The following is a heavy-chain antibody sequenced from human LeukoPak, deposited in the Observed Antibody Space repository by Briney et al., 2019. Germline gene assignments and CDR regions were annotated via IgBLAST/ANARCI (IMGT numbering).Heavy chain of an antibody. V-gene: IGHV4-39*01. CDR3: AKIRETTGAFDI. CDR2: IYYSGST. CDR1: GGSISSSSYY. D-gene: IGHD1-14*01. Sequence: SETLSLTCTVSGGSISSSSYYWGWIRQPPGKGLEWIGSIYYSGSTYYNPSLKGRVTISVDTSKNQFSLKLSSVTAADTAVYYCAKIRETTGAFDIWGQGTMVTVSS. J-gene: IGHJ3*02.